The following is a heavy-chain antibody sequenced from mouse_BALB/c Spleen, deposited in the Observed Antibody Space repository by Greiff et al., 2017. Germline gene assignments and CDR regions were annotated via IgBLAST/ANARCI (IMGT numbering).Heavy chain of an antibody. J-gene: IGHJ4*01. CDR3: ARYTTGYVPYAMDY. D-gene: IGHD1-1*01. CDR1: GFNIKDTY. CDR2: IDPANGNT. V-gene: IGHV14-3*02. Sequence: EVKVVESGAELVKPGASVKLSCTASGFNIKDTYMHWVKQRPEQGLEWIGRIDPANGNTKYDPKFQGKATITADTSSNTAYLQLSSLTSEDTAVYYCARYTTGYVPYAMDYWGQGTSVTVSS.